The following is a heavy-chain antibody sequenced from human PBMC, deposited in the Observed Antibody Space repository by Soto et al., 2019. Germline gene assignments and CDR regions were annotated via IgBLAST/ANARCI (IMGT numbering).Heavy chain of an antibody. CDR2: ISGSGGSI. D-gene: IGHD2-2*01. J-gene: IGHJ3*02. Sequence: EVQLLESGGGLVQPGGSLRLSCAASGFTFSSYAMNWVRQAPGKGLEWVSSISGSGGSIYYADSVKGRFTISRDNSKSTLYLQMNSLRAEDTAVYYCVKRAHVSTSSIRYDAFDIWGQGTMVTVSS. CDR1: GFTFSSYA. V-gene: IGHV3-23*01. CDR3: VKRAHVSTSSIRYDAFDI.